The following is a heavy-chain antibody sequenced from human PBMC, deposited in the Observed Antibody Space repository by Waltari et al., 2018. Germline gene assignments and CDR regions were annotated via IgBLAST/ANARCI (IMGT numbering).Heavy chain of an antibody. CDR1: GFPCSRYT. J-gene: IGHJ4*02. V-gene: IGHV3-21*01. D-gene: IGHD3-9*01. CDR3: AREWGVMVGTAGYYFDY. CDR2: SSSGSSYI. Sequence: EVQLVGSGGGLVKPGGSLRLSCAASGFPCSRYTMNWVRQAPGKGLEWVSSSSSGSSYIFYADSVKGRFTISRDNAKNSLYLQMNSLRVEDTAVYYCAREWGVMVGTAGYYFDYWGQGSLVTVSS.